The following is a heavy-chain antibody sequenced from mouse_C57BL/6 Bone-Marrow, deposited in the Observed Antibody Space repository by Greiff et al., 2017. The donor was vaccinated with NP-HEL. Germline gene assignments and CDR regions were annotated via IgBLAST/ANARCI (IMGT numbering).Heavy chain of an antibody. Sequence: VQLQQSGPELVKPGASVKISCKASGYTFTDYYMNWVKQSHGKSLEWIGDINPNNGGTSYNQKFKGKATLTVDKSSSTAYMELRSLTSEDSAVYYCAREGPGYGSSYVGYWGQGTTLTVSS. CDR3: AREGPGYGSSYVGY. V-gene: IGHV1-26*01. J-gene: IGHJ2*01. CDR2: INPNNGGT. D-gene: IGHD1-1*01. CDR1: GYTFTDYY.